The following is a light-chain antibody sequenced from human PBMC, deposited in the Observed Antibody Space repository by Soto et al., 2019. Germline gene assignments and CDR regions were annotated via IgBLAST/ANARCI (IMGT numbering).Light chain of an antibody. J-gene: IGKJ5*01. CDR3: QQRSTSIT. CDR2: DAS. Sequence: IVLTQSPATLSLWPGETAILSCRASQTVSSYLSWYQHKPGQAPRLLIYDASKRAPGIPARFSGSGSGTAFPLTISSLEPEDFAVYYCQQRSTSITFGQGTRLEIE. CDR1: QTVSSY. V-gene: IGKV3-11*01.